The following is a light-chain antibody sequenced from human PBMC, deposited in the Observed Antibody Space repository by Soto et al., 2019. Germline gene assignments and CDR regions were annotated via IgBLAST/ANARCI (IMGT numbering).Light chain of an antibody. CDR2: KAS. Sequence: DIQMTQSPSTLSASVGDRVTITCRASQSINSWLAWYQQKPGKAPKVLIYKASSLESGVPSRFSGSESGTEFTLSISRLQPDDFATYYCQQYNSFPWTFGQGTKVEI. V-gene: IGKV1-5*03. CDR3: QQYNSFPWT. CDR1: QSINSW. J-gene: IGKJ1*01.